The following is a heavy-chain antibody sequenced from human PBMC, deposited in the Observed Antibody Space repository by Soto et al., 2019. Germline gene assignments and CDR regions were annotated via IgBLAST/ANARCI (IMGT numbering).Heavy chain of an antibody. Sequence: EVQLLESGGGLVQPGGSLRLSCAASGFTFSSYAMSWVRQAPGKGLEWVSAISGSGGSTYYADSVTGRFTISRDNSKNTLYLQMNSLRAEDTAVYYCARAGGWGLVFHYGMDVWGQGTTVTVSS. V-gene: IGHV3-23*01. D-gene: IGHD2-21*01. J-gene: IGHJ6*02. CDR1: GFTFSSYA. CDR2: ISGSGGST. CDR3: ARAGGWGLVFHYGMDV.